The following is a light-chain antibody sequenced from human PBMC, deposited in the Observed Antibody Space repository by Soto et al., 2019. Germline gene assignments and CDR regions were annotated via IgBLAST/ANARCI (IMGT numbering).Light chain of an antibody. J-gene: IGLJ1*01. V-gene: IGLV2-14*03. CDR1: SSNVGGYNY. CDR3: NSYSSTSTYV. CDR2: DVT. Sequence: QSVLAQPASVSGSPGQSITISCTGTSSNVGGYNYVSWYQQHPGKAPKLMIYDVTNRPSGVSNRFPGSKSGNTASLTISGPQAEDEADYFCNSYSSTSTYVFGTGTKVTVL.